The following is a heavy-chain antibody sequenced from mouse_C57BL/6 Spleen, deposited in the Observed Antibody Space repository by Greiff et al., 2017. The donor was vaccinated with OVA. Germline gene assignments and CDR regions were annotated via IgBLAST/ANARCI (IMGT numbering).Heavy chain of an antibody. CDR2: INPNNGGT. CDR3: AREDYYGSSSFAY. D-gene: IGHD1-1*01. CDR1: GYTFTDYN. J-gene: IGHJ3*01. V-gene: IGHV1-22*01. Sequence: EVQLQHSGPELVKPGASVKMSCKASGYTFTDYNMHWVKQSHGKSLEWIGYINPNNGGTSYNQKFKGKATLTVNKSSSTAYMELRSLTSEDSAVYYCAREDYYGSSSFAYWGQGTLVTVSA.